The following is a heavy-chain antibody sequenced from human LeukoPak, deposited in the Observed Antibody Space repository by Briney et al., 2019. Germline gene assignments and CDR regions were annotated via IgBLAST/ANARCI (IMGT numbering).Heavy chain of an antibody. J-gene: IGHJ4*02. CDR1: GYTFTSYY. CDR2: INSNSGGT. CDR3: ARGYGSGSFHTY. V-gene: IGHV1-2*02. D-gene: IGHD3-10*01. Sequence: ASVKVSCKASGYTFTSYYMHWVRQAPGQGLEWMGWINSNSGGTNYAQKFQGRVTMTRDTSISTAYMELSRLRSDDTAMYYCARGYGSGSFHTYWGQGTLVTVSS.